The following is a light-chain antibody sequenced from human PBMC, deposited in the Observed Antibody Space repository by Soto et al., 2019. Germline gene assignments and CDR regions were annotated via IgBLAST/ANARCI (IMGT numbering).Light chain of an antibody. J-gene: IGLJ2*01. CDR2: DVT. Sequence: QSALTQPASVSGSPGQSITISCTGTSSDDGSYNYVSWYQQHPGKAPKLMIYDVTNRPSGVSNRFSGSKSGNTASLTISGLQAEDEADYYCSSYTSSSIVVFGGGTKLTVL. V-gene: IGLV2-14*01. CDR1: SSDDGSYNY. CDR3: SSYTSSSIVV.